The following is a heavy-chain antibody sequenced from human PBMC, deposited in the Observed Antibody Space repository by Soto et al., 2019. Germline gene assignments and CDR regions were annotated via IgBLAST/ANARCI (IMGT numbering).Heavy chain of an antibody. CDR1: GFTFSRYS. J-gene: IGHJ5*02. D-gene: IGHD6-13*01. CDR2: ISYSSTTI. V-gene: IGHV3-48*02. CDR3: ARDNGIAGSFDP. Sequence: GGSLRLSCVASGFTFSRYSMNWVHQAPGKGLEWVSYISYSSTTIYYADSVKGRFTISRDNAKNSLFLQMNSLRDEDTSVYYCARDNGIAGSFDPWRQGTLVTVSS.